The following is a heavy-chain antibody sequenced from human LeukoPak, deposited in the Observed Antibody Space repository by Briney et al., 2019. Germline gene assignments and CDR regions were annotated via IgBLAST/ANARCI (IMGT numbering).Heavy chain of an antibody. D-gene: IGHD3-10*01. V-gene: IGHV3-30-3*01. CDR2: ISYDGSNK. CDR1: GFTFSSYA. CDR3: ARDGITMVRGVIITYWFDP. Sequence: GGPLRLSCAASGFTFSSYAMHWVRQAPGKGLGWVAVISYDGSNKYYADSVKGRFTISRDNSKNTLYLQMNSLRAEDTAVYYCARDGITMVRGVIITYWFDPWGQGTLVTVSS. J-gene: IGHJ5*02.